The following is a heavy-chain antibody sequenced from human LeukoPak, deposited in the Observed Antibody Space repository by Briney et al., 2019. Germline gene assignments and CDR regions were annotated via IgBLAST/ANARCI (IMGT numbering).Heavy chain of an antibody. CDR2: SIPIFGTA. V-gene: IGHV1-69*05. D-gene: IGHD3-22*01. Sequence: SVKVSCKASGGTFSSYAISWVRQAPGQGLEGMGGSIPIFGTANYAQKFQGRVTITTDETTSTAYMELSSLRSEDTAVYYCARSRSSGYYPDYWGQGTLVTVSS. CDR3: ARSRSSGYYPDY. J-gene: IGHJ4*02. CDR1: GGTFSSYA.